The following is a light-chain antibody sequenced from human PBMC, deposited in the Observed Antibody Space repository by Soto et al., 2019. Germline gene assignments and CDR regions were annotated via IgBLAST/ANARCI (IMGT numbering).Light chain of an antibody. CDR2: ASS. Sequence: QMNQSPSSLSVSVGDRVTITCRASQTISTYLNWYQQKSGKAPKLLIYASSSLQSGVPSRFSGSGSGTDVTLTITSLQPEDFAPYIGQQSYGMPWTFGQGTKVEV. V-gene: IGKV1-39*01. CDR1: QTISTY. CDR3: QQSYGMPWT. J-gene: IGKJ1*01.